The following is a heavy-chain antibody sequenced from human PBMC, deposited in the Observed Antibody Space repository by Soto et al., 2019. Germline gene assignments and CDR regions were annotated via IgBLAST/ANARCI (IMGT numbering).Heavy chain of an antibody. CDR1: GFFFPTYW. Sequence: VQVVESGGGVVQPGRSLRLSCAASGFFFPTYWMSWVRQAPGKGLEWVADINQDGSEKYHVDSVKGRFTISRDNPKNSLYLQMNSLRAEDTAIYYCTRGGDYGGRQDAFDIWGQGTMVTVSS. J-gene: IGHJ3*02. V-gene: IGHV3-7*03. CDR3: TRGGDYGGRQDAFDI. CDR2: INQDGSEK. D-gene: IGHD4-17*01.